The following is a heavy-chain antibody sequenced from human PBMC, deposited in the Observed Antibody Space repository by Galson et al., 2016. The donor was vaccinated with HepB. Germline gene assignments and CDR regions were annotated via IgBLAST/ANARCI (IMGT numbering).Heavy chain of an antibody. V-gene: IGHV1-18*01. D-gene: IGHD4-11*01. J-gene: IGHJ4*02. Sequence: SVKVSCKASGYTFTDYGISWVRQAPGQGLEWMGWTSGYNGNTNYAQKFQGRVTMTTDTSTSTAYMELRSLRSDDTAVYYCARKAPRDYRYGYFFDFWGQGTLVTVSS. CDR3: ARKAPRDYRYGYFFDF. CDR2: TSGYNGNT. CDR1: GYTFTDYG.